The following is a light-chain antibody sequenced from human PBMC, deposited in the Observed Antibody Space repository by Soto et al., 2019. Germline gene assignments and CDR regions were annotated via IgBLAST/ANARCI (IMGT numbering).Light chain of an antibody. J-gene: IGKJ1*01. CDR1: QSISRR. CDR2: DAS. Sequence: DTQMTQSPSTLSASVGDRVTITCRASQSISRRLAWYQQKPGKAPNLLIYDASTLESGVTSRFSGSGSGTEFTLTISSLQPDDFATFYCQQYTDASWTFGLGTKVEI. V-gene: IGKV1-5*01. CDR3: QQYTDASWT.